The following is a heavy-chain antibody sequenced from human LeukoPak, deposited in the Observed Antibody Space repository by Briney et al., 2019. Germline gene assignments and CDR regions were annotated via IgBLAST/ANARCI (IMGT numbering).Heavy chain of an antibody. CDR3: ARDRGATNWFDP. V-gene: IGHV3-74*01. D-gene: IGHD1-26*01. Sequence: GGSLRLSCAASGFTFSSYWMHWVRRSPGKGLVWVSHINSDGSGTNYADSVKGRFTTSRDNAKNMLYLQMNSLRAEDTAVYYCARDRGATNWFDPWGQGTLVTVSS. J-gene: IGHJ5*02. CDR2: INSDGSGT. CDR1: GFTFSSYW.